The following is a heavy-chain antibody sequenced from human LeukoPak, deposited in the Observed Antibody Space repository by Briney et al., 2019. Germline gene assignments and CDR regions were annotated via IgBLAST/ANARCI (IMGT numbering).Heavy chain of an antibody. D-gene: IGHD1-1*01. Sequence: GGSLRLSCAASGFTFSSYWMSWVRQAPGKGLEWVSYMSTCDSPIYYTDSVKGRFTISRDNAKNSLYLQMNSLRASDTAVYYCARELNGAFDPWGQGTLVTVSS. J-gene: IGHJ5*02. CDR1: GFTFSSYW. V-gene: IGHV3-48*04. CDR2: MSTCDSPI. CDR3: ARELNGAFDP.